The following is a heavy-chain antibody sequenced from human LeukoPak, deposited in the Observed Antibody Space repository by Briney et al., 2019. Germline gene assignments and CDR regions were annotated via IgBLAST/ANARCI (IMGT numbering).Heavy chain of an antibody. V-gene: IGHV4-39*07. J-gene: IGHJ3*02. CDR2: IYYSGST. Sequence: SETLSLTCTVSGGSISSSSYYWGWIRQPPGKGLEWIGSIYYSGSTYYNPSLKSRVTISVDTSKNQFSLKLSSVTAADTAVYYCATAVRSDAFDIWGQGTMVTVSS. D-gene: IGHD3-16*01. CDR1: GGSISSSSYY. CDR3: ATAVRSDAFDI.